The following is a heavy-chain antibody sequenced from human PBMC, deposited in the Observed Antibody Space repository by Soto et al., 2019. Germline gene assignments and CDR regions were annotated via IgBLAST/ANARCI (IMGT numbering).Heavy chain of an antibody. J-gene: IGHJ4*02. V-gene: IGHV3-11*06. CDR2: ISPKSTYT. CDR1: GFPVSDYY. D-gene: IGHD2-21*01. Sequence: PXGSLRLSCATAGFPVSDYYMSWIRQAPGKGLEWLSHISPKSTYTNYADSVKGRFTISRDNTKSSLFLQMNSLGVEDTAVYYCARGGGGGLFEHWGQGVLVTVSS. CDR3: ARGGGGGLFEH.